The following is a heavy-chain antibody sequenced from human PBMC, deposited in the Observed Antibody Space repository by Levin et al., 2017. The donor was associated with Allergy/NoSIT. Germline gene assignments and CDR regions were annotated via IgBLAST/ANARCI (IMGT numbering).Heavy chain of an antibody. CDR3: ARVSGTVGGITQGSADAFDM. D-gene: IGHD3-10*01. J-gene: IGHJ3*02. CDR2: ISGKNRNT. V-gene: IGHV1-18*01. CDR1: GYTFTTYG. Sequence: PGESLKISCKASGYTFTTYGISWVRQAPGQGLEWLGWISGKNRNTNYAQKFQGRVAMATDTSTNTAHMQLWSLRSDDTAVYFCARVSGTVGGITQGSADAFDMWGQGTVVTVSS.